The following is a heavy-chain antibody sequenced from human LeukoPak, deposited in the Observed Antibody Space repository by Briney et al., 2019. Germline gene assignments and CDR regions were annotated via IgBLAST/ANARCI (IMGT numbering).Heavy chain of an antibody. CDR2: IYNSGST. V-gene: IGHV4-59*01. Sequence: SGTLSLTCTVSGGSISRYYWSWIRQPACRGLDGMGGIYNSGSTNYNPSLKSRVTISVDTSKHQFSLKLRYVTPADTAAYYCARASQNLLRFSTLSYMDVWGKGTAVPVSS. D-gene: IGHD3-3*01. J-gene: IGHJ6*03. CDR1: GGSISRYY. CDR3: ARASQNLLRFSTLSYMDV.